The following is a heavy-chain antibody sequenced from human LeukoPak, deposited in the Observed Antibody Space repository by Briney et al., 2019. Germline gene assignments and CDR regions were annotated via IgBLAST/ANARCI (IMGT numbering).Heavy chain of an antibody. J-gene: IGHJ6*02. CDR2: ISSSSSYI. Sequence: GGSLRLSCAASGFTFSSYSMNWVRQAPGKGLEWVSSISSSSSYIYYADSVKGRFTISRDTAKNSLYPQMNSLRAEDTAVYYCERDLGLDRSKVYFDWLLPKPTHFEYYGMDVWGQGTTVTVSS. CDR3: ERDLGLDRSKVYFDWLLPKPTHFEYYGMDV. V-gene: IGHV3-21*01. CDR1: GFTFSSYS. D-gene: IGHD3-9*01.